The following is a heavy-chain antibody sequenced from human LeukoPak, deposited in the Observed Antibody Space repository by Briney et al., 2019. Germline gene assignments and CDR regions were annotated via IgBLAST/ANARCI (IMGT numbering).Heavy chain of an antibody. D-gene: IGHD5-12*01. CDR3: ARDFEWLRSGYFDY. CDR1: GFTFSSYA. Sequence: PGRSLRLSCAASGFTFSSYAVHWVRQAPGKGLEWVAVISYDGSNKYYADSVKGRFTISRDNSKNTLYLQMNSLRAEDTAVYYCARDFEWLRSGYFDYWGQGTLVTVSS. CDR2: ISYDGSNK. V-gene: IGHV3-30-3*01. J-gene: IGHJ4*02.